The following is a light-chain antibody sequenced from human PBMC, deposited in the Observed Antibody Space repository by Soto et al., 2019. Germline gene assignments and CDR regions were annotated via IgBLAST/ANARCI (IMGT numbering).Light chain of an antibody. J-gene: IGKJ2*03. CDR1: QIIARW. V-gene: IGKV1-5*01. CDR3: LQYNTFPHS. Sequence: DIQMTQSPSTLSASIGDSVTLTCRASQIIARWLAWYQQKPGKAPNLVIYDATKLQSGVPSRFSATASGVEFTLTISGLQAEDFATYYCLQYNTFPHSFGQGTRLEI. CDR2: DAT.